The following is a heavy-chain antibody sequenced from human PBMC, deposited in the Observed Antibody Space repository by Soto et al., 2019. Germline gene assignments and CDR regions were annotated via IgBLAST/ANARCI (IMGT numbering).Heavy chain of an antibody. CDR1: GFTFSSYG. CDR2: ISYDGSNK. CDR3: AKDKIQLWLLYYFDY. Sequence: GGSLRLSCAASGFTFSSYGMHWVRQAPGKGLEWVAVISYDGSNKYYADSVKGRFTTSRDNSKNTLYLQMNSLRAEDTAVYYCAKDKIQLWLLYYFDYWGQGTLVTVSS. V-gene: IGHV3-30*18. J-gene: IGHJ4*02. D-gene: IGHD5-18*01.